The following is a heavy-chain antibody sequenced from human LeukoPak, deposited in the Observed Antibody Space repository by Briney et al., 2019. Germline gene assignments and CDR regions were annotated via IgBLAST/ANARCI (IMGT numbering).Heavy chain of an antibody. CDR1: GYTFTGYY. V-gene: IGHV1-2*06. CDR3: ARDRNDFWSGYYNWFDP. J-gene: IGHJ5*02. D-gene: IGHD3-3*01. Sequence: ASVKVSCKASGYTFTGYYMHWVRQAPGQGHEWMGRINPNSGGTNYAQKFQGRVTMTRDTSISTAYMELSRLRSDDTAVYYCARDRNDFWSGYYNWFDPWGQGTLVTVSS. CDR2: INPNSGGT.